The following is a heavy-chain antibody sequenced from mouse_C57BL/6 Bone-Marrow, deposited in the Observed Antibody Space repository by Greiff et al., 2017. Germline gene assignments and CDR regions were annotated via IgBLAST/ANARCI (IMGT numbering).Heavy chain of an antibody. J-gene: IGHJ4*01. V-gene: IGHV14-4*01. CDR3: TSYYFMDY. CDR1: GFNIKDDY. CDR2: IDPENGDT. Sequence: EVQLQQSRAELVRPGASVKLSCTASGFNIKDDYMHWVKQRPEQGLEWIGWIDPENGDTEYASKFQGKATITADTSSNTAYLQLSSLTSEDTAVYYCTSYYFMDYWGQGTSVTVSS.